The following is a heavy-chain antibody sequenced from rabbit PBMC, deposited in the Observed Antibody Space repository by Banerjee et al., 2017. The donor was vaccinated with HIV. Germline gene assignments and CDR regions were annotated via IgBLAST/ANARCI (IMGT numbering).Heavy chain of an antibody. CDR2: INTDTVYT. Sequence: QEQPEESGGDLAKPWAPLTPTCTAFGFSFSSGSDISRVRQAPGKGLESIGYINTDTVYTAYASWAKGRFTISKTSSTTVTLQMTSLTAADTATYFCARRGSDWGDDLWGPGTLVTVS. J-gene: IGHJ4*01. V-gene: IGHV1S45*01. CDR1: GFSFSSGSD. D-gene: IGHD4-1*01. CDR3: ARRGSDWGDDL.